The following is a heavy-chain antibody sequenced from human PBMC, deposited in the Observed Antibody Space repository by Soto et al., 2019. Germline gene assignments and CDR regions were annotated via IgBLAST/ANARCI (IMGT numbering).Heavy chain of an antibody. CDR1: GGSISSYY. J-gene: IGHJ4*02. V-gene: IGHV4-59*01. Sequence: QSQTLSLTCTVSGGSISSYYWSWIRQPPGKGLEWIGYIYYSGSTNYNPSLKSRVTISVDTSKNQFSLKLSSVTAADTAVYYCARARQAGEHGGDYFDYWGQGTLVTVSS. D-gene: IGHD3-16*01. CDR3: ARARQAGEHGGDYFDY. CDR2: IYYSGST.